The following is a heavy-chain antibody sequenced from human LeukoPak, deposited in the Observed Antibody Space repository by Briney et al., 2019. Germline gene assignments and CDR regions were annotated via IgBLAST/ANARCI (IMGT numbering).Heavy chain of an antibody. CDR3: ARQWLVPGDAFDI. J-gene: IGHJ3*02. D-gene: IGHD6-19*01. Sequence: GESLKISCKGSGYSFTSYWIGWVRQMPGEGLEWMGIIYPGDSDTRYSPSFQGQVTISADKSISTAYLQWSSLKASDTAMYYCARQWLVPGDAFDIWGQGTMVTVSS. V-gene: IGHV5-51*01. CDR2: IYPGDSDT. CDR1: GYSFTSYW.